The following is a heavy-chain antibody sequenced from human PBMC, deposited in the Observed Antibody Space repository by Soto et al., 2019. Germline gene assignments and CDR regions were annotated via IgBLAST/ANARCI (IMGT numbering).Heavy chain of an antibody. CDR1: GFTFSSYA. J-gene: IGHJ4*02. CDR3: ARVRSVSTVTTEFDY. D-gene: IGHD4-17*01. CDR2: ISYDGSNK. Sequence: QVQLVESGGGVVQPGRSLRLSCAASGFTFSSYARHWVRQAPGKGLEWVAVISYDGSNKYYADSVKGRFTISRDNSKNTLYLQMNSLRAEDTAVYYCARVRSVSTVTTEFDYWGQGTLVTVSS. V-gene: IGHV3-30-3*01.